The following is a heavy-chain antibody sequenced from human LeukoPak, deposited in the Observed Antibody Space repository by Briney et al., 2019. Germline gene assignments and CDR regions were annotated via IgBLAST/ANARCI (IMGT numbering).Heavy chain of an antibody. CDR2: INHSGST. D-gene: IGHD3-9*01. V-gene: IGHV4-34*01. CDR1: GGSFSGYY. CDR3: ARRTRRYFGWFDP. Sequence: SETLSLTCAVYGGSFSGYYWSWIRQPPGKGLEWIGEINHSGSTNYNPSLKSRVTISVDTSKNQFSLKLSSVTAADTAVYYCARRTRRYFGWFDPWGQGTLVTVSS. J-gene: IGHJ5*02.